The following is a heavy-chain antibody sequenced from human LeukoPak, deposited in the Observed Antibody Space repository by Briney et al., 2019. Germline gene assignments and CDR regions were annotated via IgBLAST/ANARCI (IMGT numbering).Heavy chain of an antibody. V-gene: IGHV3-74*01. CDR2: INDDGSST. D-gene: IGHD5-12*01. CDR3: ARAFGGYEAY. Sequence: GGSLRLSCAASGFTFSNYWMHWVRQAPGKGVVWVSRINDDGSSTNHADSVKGRFTISRDNAKNTLYLQMNSLRAEDTAVYYCARAFGGYEAYWGQGTLVTVSS. J-gene: IGHJ4*02. CDR1: GFTFSNYW.